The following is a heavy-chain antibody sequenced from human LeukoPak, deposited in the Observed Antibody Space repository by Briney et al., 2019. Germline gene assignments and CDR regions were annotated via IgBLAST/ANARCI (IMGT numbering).Heavy chain of an antibody. V-gene: IGHV1-69*04. J-gene: IGHJ6*02. D-gene: IGHD3-10*01. Sequence: ASVKVSCKASGGTFSSYAISWVRQAPGQGLEWMGRIIPILGIANYAQKFQGRVTITADKSTSTAYMELSSLRSEDTAVYYCARIPLLWFGSDYYYYGMDVWGQGTTVTVSS. CDR1: GGTFSSYA. CDR2: IIPILGIA. CDR3: ARIPLLWFGSDYYYYGMDV.